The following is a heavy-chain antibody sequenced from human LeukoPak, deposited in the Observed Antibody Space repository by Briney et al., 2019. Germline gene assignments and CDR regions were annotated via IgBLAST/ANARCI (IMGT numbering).Heavy chain of an antibody. CDR3: ARDEYSSSWFLNMDV. Sequence: SVKVSCKASGGTFSSYAISWVRQAPGQGLEWMGGIIPIFGTANYAQKFQGRVTITTDESTSTAYMELSSLRSEDTAVYYCARDEYSSSWFLNMDVWGKGTTVTVSS. J-gene: IGHJ6*03. CDR2: IIPIFGTA. V-gene: IGHV1-69*05. D-gene: IGHD6-13*01. CDR1: GGTFSSYA.